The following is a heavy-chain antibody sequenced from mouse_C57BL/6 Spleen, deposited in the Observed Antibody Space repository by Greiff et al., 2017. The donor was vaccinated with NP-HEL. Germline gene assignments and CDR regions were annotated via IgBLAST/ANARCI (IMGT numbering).Heavy chain of an antibody. CDR2: IYPGDGDT. V-gene: IGHV1-82*01. Sequence: QVQLQQSGPELVKPGASVKISCKASGYAFSSSWMNWVKQRPGKGLEWIGRIYPGDGDTNYNGKFKGKATLTADKSSSTAYMQLSSLTSEDSAVYFCARGGDGYRDYYAMDYWGQGTSVTVSS. D-gene: IGHD2-3*01. CDR1: GYAFSSSW. J-gene: IGHJ4*01. CDR3: ARGGDGYRDYYAMDY.